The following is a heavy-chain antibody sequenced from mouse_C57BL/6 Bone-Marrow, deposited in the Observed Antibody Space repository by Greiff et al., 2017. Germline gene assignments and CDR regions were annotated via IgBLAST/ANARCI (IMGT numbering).Heavy chain of an antibody. J-gene: IGHJ3*01. Sequence: EVKLVESGGGLVKPGGSLKLSCAASGFTFSDYGMHWVRQAPGKGLEWVAYISSGSSTIYYADTVKGRFTISRDNAKNTLFLQRTSLTSEDAAMYYCARPPRGFAYWGQGTLVTVSA. CDR3: ARPPRGFAY. CDR1: GFTFSDYG. CDR2: ISSGSSTI. V-gene: IGHV5-17*01.